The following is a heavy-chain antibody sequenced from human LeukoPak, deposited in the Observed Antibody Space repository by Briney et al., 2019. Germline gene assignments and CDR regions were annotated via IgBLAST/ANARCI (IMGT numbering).Heavy chain of an antibody. J-gene: IGHJ6*03. D-gene: IGHD5/OR15-5a*01. V-gene: IGHV3-30*01. CDR2: ISYAASDE. CDR1: GFTFSSSA. Sequence: GGSLRLSCAASGFTFSSSALHWVRQAPGKGLEWVATISYAASDEYYADSVKGRFSVSRGNAMNTVDLQMNSLRAEDTALYFCARSFYAPYYYMDVWGRGTTVTVSS. CDR3: ARSFYAPYYYMDV.